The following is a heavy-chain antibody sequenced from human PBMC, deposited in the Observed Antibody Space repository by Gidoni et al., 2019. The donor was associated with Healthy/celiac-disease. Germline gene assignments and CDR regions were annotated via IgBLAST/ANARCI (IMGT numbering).Heavy chain of an antibody. CDR1: GGSISSYY. D-gene: IGHD3-9*01. CDR3: ARGRLNFDWFPNAFDI. J-gene: IGHJ3*02. V-gene: IGHV4-59*01. Sequence: QVQLQESGPALVKPSETLSLTCTVSGGSISSYYWSWIRQPPGKGLEWIGYIYYGGSTNYNPSLKSRVTISVDTSKNQFSLKLSSVTAADTAVYYCARGRLNFDWFPNAFDIWGQGTMVTVSS. CDR2: IYYGGST.